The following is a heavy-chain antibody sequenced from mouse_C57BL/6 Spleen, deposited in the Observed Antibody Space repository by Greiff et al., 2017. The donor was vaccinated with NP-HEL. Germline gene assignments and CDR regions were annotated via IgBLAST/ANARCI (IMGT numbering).Heavy chain of an antibody. J-gene: IGHJ1*03. V-gene: IGHV1-18*01. CDR1: GYTFTDYN. Sequence: EVQLQQSGPELVKPGASVKIPCKASGYTFTDYNMDWVKQSHGKSLEWIGDINPNNGGTIYNQKFKGKATLPVDKYSSTADMELRSLTSEDTAVYDCARDWDGYWYFDVWGTGTTVTVSS. CDR3: ARDWDGYWYFDV. CDR2: INPNNGGT. D-gene: IGHD4-1*01.